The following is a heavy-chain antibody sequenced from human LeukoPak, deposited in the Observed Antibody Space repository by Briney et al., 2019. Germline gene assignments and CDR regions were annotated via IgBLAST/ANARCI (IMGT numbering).Heavy chain of an antibody. CDR2: IDWDDDK. V-gene: IGHV2-70*16. CDR3: ARATDRWYSNY. D-gene: IGHD6-13*01. Sequence: SGPVLVEPTRTLTLPCTFSRFSLSTYGMWVSWIRQPPGKALEWLARIDWDDDKFYSASLKTRLTISKDTSKNQVVLTMTNMDTVDTATYYGARATDRWYSNYGGQGTLVTVSS. CDR1: RFSLSTYGMW. J-gene: IGHJ4*02.